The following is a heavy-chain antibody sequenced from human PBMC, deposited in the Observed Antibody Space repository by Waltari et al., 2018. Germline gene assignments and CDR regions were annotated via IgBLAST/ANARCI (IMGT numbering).Heavy chain of an antibody. CDR3: LFLWCGEWPQNYNWFDP. CDR1: GFTFSSYA. Sequence: EVPLLESGGGLVQPGGSLRLSCAASGFTFSSYAMSWVRQAPGKGLEWVSVIYSGGSTYVAASVKGRFTISRDNSKNTLYLQMNSLRAEDTAVYYCLFLWCGEWPQNYNWFDPWGQGTLVTVSS. J-gene: IGHJ5*02. V-gene: IGHV3-23*03. CDR2: IYSGGST. D-gene: IGHD3-10*01.